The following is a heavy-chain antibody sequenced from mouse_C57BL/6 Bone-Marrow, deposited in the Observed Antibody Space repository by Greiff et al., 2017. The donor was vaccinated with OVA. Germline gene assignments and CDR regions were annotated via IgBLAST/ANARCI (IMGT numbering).Heavy chain of an antibody. CDR1: GYAFSSSW. V-gene: IGHV1-82*01. D-gene: IGHD1-1*01. CDR3: ARWAIYYYGSRYWYFDV. J-gene: IGHJ1*03. Sequence: QVQLQQSGPELVKPGASVKISCKASGYAFSSSWMNWVKQRPGKGLEWIGRIYPGDGDTNYNGKFKGKATLTADKSSSTAYMQLSSLTSEDSAVYFCARWAIYYYGSRYWYFDVWGTGTTVTVSS. CDR2: IYPGDGDT.